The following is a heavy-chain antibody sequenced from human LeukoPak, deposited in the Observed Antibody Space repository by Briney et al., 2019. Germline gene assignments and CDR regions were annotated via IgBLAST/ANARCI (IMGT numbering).Heavy chain of an antibody. D-gene: IGHD6-19*01. V-gene: IGHV1-2*02. CDR2: INPNRGDT. CDR3: AGDLGSAWYMFDY. CDR1: GYTFTAYY. Sequence: ASVKVSCKASGYTFTAYYMHWVRQAPGQGLEWMGWINPNRGDTNYAQKLQGRVTMTRDTSISTAYMELSSLRSDDTAVYFCAGDLGSAWYMFDYWGQGTLVTVSS. J-gene: IGHJ4*02.